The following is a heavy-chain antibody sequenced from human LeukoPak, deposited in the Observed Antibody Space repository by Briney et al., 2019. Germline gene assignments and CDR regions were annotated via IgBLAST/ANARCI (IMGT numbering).Heavy chain of an antibody. CDR1: GFTFSSCA. Sequence: GGSLRLSCAASGFTFSSCAMHWVRQALGKGLEWGAVISYDGSNKYYADSVKGRFTISRDNSKNTLYLQMNSLRAEDTAVYYCAREYSSSRYYYYGMDVWGQGTTVTVSS. V-gene: IGHV3-30-3*01. CDR3: AREYSSSRYYYYGMDV. CDR2: ISYDGSNK. J-gene: IGHJ6*02. D-gene: IGHD6-6*01.